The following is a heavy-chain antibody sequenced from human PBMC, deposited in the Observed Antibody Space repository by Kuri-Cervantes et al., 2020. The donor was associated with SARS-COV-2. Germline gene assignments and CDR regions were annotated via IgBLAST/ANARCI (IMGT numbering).Heavy chain of an antibody. CDR2: IYHSGST. V-gene: IGHV4-38-2*01. J-gene: IGHJ4*02. Sequence: SETLSLTCAVSGYSISSGYYWGWIRQPPGKGLEWIGSIYHSGSTYYNPSLKSRVTISVDTSKNQFSLKLSSVTAADTAVYYCARGRPCDYWGQGTLVTVSS. CDR3: ARGRPCDY. CDR1: GYSISSGYY.